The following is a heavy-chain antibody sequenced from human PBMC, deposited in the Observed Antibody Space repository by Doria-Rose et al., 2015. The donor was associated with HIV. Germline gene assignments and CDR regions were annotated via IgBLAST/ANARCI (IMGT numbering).Heavy chain of an antibody. CDR2: IFSDDER. V-gene: IGHV2-26*01. D-gene: IGHD6-13*01. CDR1: GVSLSSPGMG. Sequence: QVTLKESGPVLVKPTETLTLTCTVSGVSLSSPGMGVSWIRQPPGKVLEWLANIFSDDERSYKTSLQSRLTISRGSATSQVVLTMTDMDPMDTATYYCARIKSSRCYHKYYFDFWGQGTLVIVSA. CDR3: ARIKSSRCYHKYYFDF. J-gene: IGHJ4*02.